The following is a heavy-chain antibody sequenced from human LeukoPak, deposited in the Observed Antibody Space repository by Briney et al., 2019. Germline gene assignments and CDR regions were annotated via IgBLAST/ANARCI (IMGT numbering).Heavy chain of an antibody. Sequence: PGGSLRLSCAASGFTFSDYYMSWIRQAPGKGLEWVSYISSSSSYTNYADSVKGRFTISRDNAKNSLYLQMNSLRAEDTAVYYCARDLGNVGWLIDYWGQGTRVTVSS. V-gene: IGHV3-11*05. D-gene: IGHD6-19*01. J-gene: IGHJ4*02. CDR3: ARDLGNVGWLIDY. CDR2: ISSSSSYT. CDR1: GFTFSDYY.